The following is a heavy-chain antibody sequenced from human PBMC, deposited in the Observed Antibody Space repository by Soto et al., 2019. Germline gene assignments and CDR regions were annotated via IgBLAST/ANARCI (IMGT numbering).Heavy chain of an antibody. Sequence: SETLSLTCTVSGGSLNSSSHYWSWIRQPPGKGLEWIGYIHYFGSTKYNPSLESRVVISVDTSKNQFSLKVPSVTAADTAIYFCARGGSYVGFDSWGQGARVTVS. CDR1: GGSLNSSSHY. CDR3: ARGGSYVGFDS. V-gene: IGHV4-61*01. J-gene: IGHJ4*02. CDR2: IHYFGST. D-gene: IGHD1-26*01.